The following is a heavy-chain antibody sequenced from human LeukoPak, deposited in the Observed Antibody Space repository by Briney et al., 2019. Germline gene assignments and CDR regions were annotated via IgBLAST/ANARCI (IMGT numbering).Heavy chain of an antibody. D-gene: IGHD4-17*01. J-gene: IGHJ6*02. Sequence: GGSLRLSCAASGFTFSSYAMSWVRQAPGKGLEWVSSFSSSSSYIYYADSVKGRFTISRDNAKNSLYLQMNSLRAEDTAVYYCARATTVTTRSLDYYYGMDVWGQGTTVTVSS. CDR2: FSSSSSYI. CDR3: ARATTVTTRSLDYYYGMDV. CDR1: GFTFSSYA. V-gene: IGHV3-21*01.